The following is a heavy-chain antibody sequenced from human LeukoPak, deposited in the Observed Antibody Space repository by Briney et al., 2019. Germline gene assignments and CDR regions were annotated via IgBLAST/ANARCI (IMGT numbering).Heavy chain of an antibody. V-gene: IGHV1-2*02. Sequence: ASVKVSCKASGYTFTSYAMNWVRQAPGQGLEWMGWINPNSGGTNYAQKFQGRVTMTRDTSISTAYMELSRLRSDDTAVYYCASVPSGWFYYFDYWGQGTLVTVSS. CDR1: GYTFTSYA. D-gene: IGHD6-19*01. CDR3: ASVPSGWFYYFDY. CDR2: INPNSGGT. J-gene: IGHJ4*02.